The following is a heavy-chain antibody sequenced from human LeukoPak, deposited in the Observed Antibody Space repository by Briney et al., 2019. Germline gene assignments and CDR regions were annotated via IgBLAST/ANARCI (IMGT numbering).Heavy chain of an antibody. V-gene: IGHV1-8*03. CDR1: GYTFTGYY. CDR3: ARPARGYYDFWSGYYLVV. J-gene: IGHJ4*02. CDR2: MNPNSGNT. Sequence: ASVKVSCKASGYTFTGYYMHWARQAPGQGLEWMGWMNPNSGNTGYAQKFQGRVTITRNTSISTAYMELSSLRSEDTAVYYCARPARGYYDFWSGYYLVVWGQGTLVTVSS. D-gene: IGHD3-3*01.